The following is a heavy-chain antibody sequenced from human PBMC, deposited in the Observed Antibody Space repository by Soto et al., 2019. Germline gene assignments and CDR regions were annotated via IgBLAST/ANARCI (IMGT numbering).Heavy chain of an antibody. Sequence: EVQLLESGGGLVEPGGSLRLSCVASGFTFGTVAMTWVRQAPGKGLAWVSSITIASFVSYYAPSVQGRFTTSRDDSKNTLYLQMHSLRADDTAIYYCAKDRSSRYLSCPDFDFWGPGSVVTVSS. CDR2: ITIASFVS. J-gene: IGHJ4*02. CDR3: AKDRSSRYLSCPDFDF. V-gene: IGHV3-23*01. D-gene: IGHD3-9*01. CDR1: GFTFGTVA.